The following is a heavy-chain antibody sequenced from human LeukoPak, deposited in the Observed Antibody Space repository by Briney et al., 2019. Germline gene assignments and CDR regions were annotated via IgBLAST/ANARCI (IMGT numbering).Heavy chain of an antibody. CDR1: GFPFSSYW. V-gene: IGHV3-7*01. D-gene: IGHD1-26*01. CDR3: ARDSVGVPTDFDY. J-gene: IGHJ4*02. Sequence: GGSLRLSCVASGFPFSSYWMTWVRQAPGKGLEWVANIKQDGSKKSYVDSVKGRFTISRDNAKNSLYLQMDSLRAEDTAVYYCARDSVGVPTDFDYWGQGTLVTVSS. CDR2: IKQDGSKK.